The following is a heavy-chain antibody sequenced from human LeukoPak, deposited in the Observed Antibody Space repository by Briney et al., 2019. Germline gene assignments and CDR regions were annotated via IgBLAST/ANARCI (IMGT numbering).Heavy chain of an antibody. CDR3: ASIAARRGYYFDY. CDR2: IYYSGST. J-gene: IGHJ4*02. Sequence: SETLSLTCTVSGGSISSSSYYWGWIRQPPGKGLKWIGSIYYSGSTYYNPSLKSRVTISVDTSKNQFSLKLSSVTAADTAVYYCASIAARRGYYFDYWGQGTLVTVSS. D-gene: IGHD6-6*01. V-gene: IGHV4-39*01. CDR1: GGSISSSSYY.